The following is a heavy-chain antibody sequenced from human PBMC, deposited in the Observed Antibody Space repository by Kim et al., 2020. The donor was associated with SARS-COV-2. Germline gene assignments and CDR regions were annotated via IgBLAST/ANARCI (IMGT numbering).Heavy chain of an antibody. CDR2: IYYSGST. CDR1: GGSISSGGYY. Sequence: SETLSLTCTVSGGSISSGGYYWSWTRQHPGKGLEWIWYIYYSGSTYYNPSLKSRVTISVDTSKNQFSLKLSSVTAADTAVYYCARENYGDSDFDYWGQGTVVTVSS. D-gene: IGHD4-17*01. V-gene: IGHV4-31*03. J-gene: IGHJ4*02. CDR3: ARENYGDSDFDY.